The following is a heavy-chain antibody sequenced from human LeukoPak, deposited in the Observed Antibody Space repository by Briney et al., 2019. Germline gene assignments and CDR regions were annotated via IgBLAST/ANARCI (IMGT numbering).Heavy chain of an antibody. CDR2: IYYSGST. CDR3: ARDIPGYSGYDYAFDI. D-gene: IGHD5-12*01. CDR1: GGSISSYY. J-gene: IGHJ3*02. Sequence: SETLSLTCTVSGGSISSYYWSWIRQPPGKGLEGIGYIYYSGSTNYNPSLKSRVTISVDTSKNQFSLKLSSVTAADTAVYYCARDIPGYSGYDYAFDIWGQGTMVTVSS. V-gene: IGHV4-59*01.